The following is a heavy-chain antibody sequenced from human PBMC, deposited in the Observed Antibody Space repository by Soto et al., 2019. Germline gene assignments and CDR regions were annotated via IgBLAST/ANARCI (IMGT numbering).Heavy chain of an antibody. Sequence: GGSVKVSCKASGYTFTSYGISWVRQAPGQGLEWMGWISSYNGNTNYAQKVQGRVTMTTDTSTSTTYMELRSLRSDDTAVYYCARGPRYCSSTSCFSGVTWFDPWGQGTLVTVSS. CDR2: ISSYNGNT. CDR1: GYTFTSYG. J-gene: IGHJ5*02. V-gene: IGHV1-18*04. CDR3: ARGPRYCSSTSCFSGVTWFDP. D-gene: IGHD2-2*01.